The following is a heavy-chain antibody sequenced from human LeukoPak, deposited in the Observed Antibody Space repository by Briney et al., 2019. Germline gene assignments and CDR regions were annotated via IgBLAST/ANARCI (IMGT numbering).Heavy chain of an antibody. V-gene: IGHV3-49*04. Sequence: GGSLRLSCTASGFTFGDYAMSWVRQAPGKGLEWVGFIRSKAYGGTTEYAASVKGRFTISRDDSKSIAYLQVNSLKTEDTAVYYCTQGLWFGESYFDYWGQGTLVTVSS. CDR3: TQGLWFGESYFDY. D-gene: IGHD3-10*01. J-gene: IGHJ4*02. CDR2: IRSKAYGGTT. CDR1: GFTFGDYA.